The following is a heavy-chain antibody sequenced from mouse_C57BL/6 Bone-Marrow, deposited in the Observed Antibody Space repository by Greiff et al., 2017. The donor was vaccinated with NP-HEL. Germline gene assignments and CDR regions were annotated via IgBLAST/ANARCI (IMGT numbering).Heavy chain of an antibody. D-gene: IGHD2-1*01. V-gene: IGHV1-53*01. CDR2: INPSNGGT. Sequence: HVQLQQPGTELVKPGASVKLSCKASGYTFTSYWMHWVKQRPGQGLEWIGNINPSNGGTNYNEKFKSKATLTVDKSSSTAYMQLSSLTSEDSAVYYCARGYYGNYGWYAMDYWGQGTSVTVSS. CDR3: ARGYYGNYGWYAMDY. CDR1: GYTFTSYW. J-gene: IGHJ4*01.